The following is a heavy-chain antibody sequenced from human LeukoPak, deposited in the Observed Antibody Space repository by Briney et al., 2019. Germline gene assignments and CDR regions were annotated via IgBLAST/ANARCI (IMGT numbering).Heavy chain of an antibody. D-gene: IGHD1-26*01. V-gene: IGHV1-2*04. CDR2: INPNSGGT. Sequence: ASVKVSCKASGYTFTGYYIHWVRQAPGQGLEWMGWINPNSGGTNYAQKFQGWVTMTRDTSISTAYMELSRLRSDDTAVYYCARVVGAPFGGMDVWGQGTTVTVSS. J-gene: IGHJ6*02. CDR1: GYTFTGYY. CDR3: ARVVGAPFGGMDV.